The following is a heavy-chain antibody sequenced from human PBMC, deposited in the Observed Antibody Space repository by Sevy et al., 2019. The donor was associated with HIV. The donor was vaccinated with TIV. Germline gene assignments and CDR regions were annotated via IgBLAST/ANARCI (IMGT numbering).Heavy chain of an antibody. J-gene: IGHJ4*02. CDR2: IKSKTDGGTT. D-gene: IGHD3-22*01. V-gene: IGHV3-15*01. CDR1: GFTFSNAW. CDR3: TTPLLYYYDSSGYYY. Sequence: GESLKISCAASGFTFSNAWMSWVRQAPGKGLEWVGRIKSKTDGGTTDYAAPVKGRFTISRDDSKNKLYLQLNSLKTEDTAVYYCTTPLLYYYDSSGYYYWGQGTLVTVSS.